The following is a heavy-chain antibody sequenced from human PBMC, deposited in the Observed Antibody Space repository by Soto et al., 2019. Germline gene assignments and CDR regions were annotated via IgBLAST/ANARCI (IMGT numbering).Heavy chain of an antibody. CDR2: IYYSGST. J-gene: IGHJ5*02. D-gene: IGHD3-16*02. V-gene: IGHV4-59*01. CDR3: ARAYDYIWGSYRYSWFDP. CDR1: GGSISSYY. Sequence: SETLSLTCTVSGGSISSYYWSWIRQPPGKGLEWIGYIYYSGSTNYNPSLKSRVTISVDTSKNQFSLKLSSVTAADTAVYYCARAYDYIWGSYRYSWFDPWGQGTLVTVSS.